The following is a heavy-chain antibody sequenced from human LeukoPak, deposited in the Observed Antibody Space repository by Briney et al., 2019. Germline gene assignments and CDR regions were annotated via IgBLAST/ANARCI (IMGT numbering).Heavy chain of an antibody. V-gene: IGHV4-4*07. CDR2: IYSRGDT. CDR3: ARGFVVVPAAMGAFDI. CDR1: GGSISSYY. J-gene: IGHJ3*02. D-gene: IGHD2-2*01. Sequence: SETLSLTCTVSGGSISSYYWSWIRQPAGEGLEWIGRIYSRGDTYYNPSLNSRVTMSVDTSKNQFSLSLNSVTAADTAVYYCARGFVVVPAAMGAFDIWGQGTMVTVSS.